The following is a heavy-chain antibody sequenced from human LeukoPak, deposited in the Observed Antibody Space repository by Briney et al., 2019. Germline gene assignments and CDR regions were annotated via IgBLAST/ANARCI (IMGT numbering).Heavy chain of an antibody. CDR2: ISYSGSS. CDR3: ARAGYNYGFFNLDY. J-gene: IGHJ4*02. D-gene: IGHD5-18*01. Sequence: PSETLSLTCTVSGGSISSSSSYWGWIRQPPGKGLEWIGSISYSGSSYYNPSLKGRVTISVDTSKSQFSLKLSSVTAADTALYYCARAGYNYGFFNLDYWGQGTLVTVSS. V-gene: IGHV4-39*07. CDR1: GGSISSSSSY.